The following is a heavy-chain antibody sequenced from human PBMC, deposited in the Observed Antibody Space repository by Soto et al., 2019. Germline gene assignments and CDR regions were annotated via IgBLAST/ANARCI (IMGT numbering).Heavy chain of an antibody. D-gene: IGHD2-15*01. Sequence: KGLEWVAVISYDGSNKYYADSVKGRFTISRDNSKNTLYLQMNSLRAEDTAVYYFSFHVEDGIRDTVPVSAFLLNRSSDL. CDR2: ISYDGSNK. CDR3: SFHVEDGIRDTVPVSAFLLNRSSDL. V-gene: IGHV3-30*03. J-gene: IGHJ2*01.